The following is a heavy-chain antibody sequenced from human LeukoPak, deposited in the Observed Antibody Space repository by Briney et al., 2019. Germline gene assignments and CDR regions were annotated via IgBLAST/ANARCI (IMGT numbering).Heavy chain of an antibody. CDR2: ISSSSSYI. D-gene: IGHD3-16*01. CDR1: GFTFSASD. Sequence: GGSLRLSCAASGFTFSASDMNWVRQTPGKGLEWVSSISSSSSYIYYADSVKGRFSISRDNAKKSLYLQMNSLRAEDTAVYYCAGRSIYAPPPLAAFDIWGQGTLVTVSS. V-gene: IGHV3-21*01. J-gene: IGHJ3*02. CDR3: AGRSIYAPPPLAAFDI.